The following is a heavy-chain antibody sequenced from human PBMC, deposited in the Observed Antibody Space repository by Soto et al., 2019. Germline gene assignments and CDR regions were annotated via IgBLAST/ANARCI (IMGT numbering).Heavy chain of an antibody. J-gene: IGHJ4*02. V-gene: IGHV3-7*01. CDR3: ARGRSTDY. Sequence: DVQLLESGGALVQPGESLRLSCAASGFTFEKYWMTWARQAPGKGLELVANIKEDGSDKTYVDSVKGLFTVSRDNTKDFLFLQMNSLRDEDTAVYYCARGRSTDYWGQGTLVIVSS. CDR2: IKEDGSDK. CDR1: GFTFEKYW.